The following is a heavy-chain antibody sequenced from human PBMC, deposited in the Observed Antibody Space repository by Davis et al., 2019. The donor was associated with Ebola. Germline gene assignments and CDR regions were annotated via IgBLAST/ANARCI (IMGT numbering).Heavy chain of an antibody. V-gene: IGHV3-48*02. CDR3: AKARTYYFDY. CDR1: GFTFSSYS. CDR2: IGSTGSSI. Sequence: GGSLRLSCAASGFTFSSYSMNWVRQAPGKGLEWLSYIGSTGSSIYYADSVKGRFTISRDNAKNSLYLEMNSLRDEDTAVYFCAKARTYYFDYWGQGTLVTVSS. J-gene: IGHJ4*02. D-gene: IGHD1-14*01.